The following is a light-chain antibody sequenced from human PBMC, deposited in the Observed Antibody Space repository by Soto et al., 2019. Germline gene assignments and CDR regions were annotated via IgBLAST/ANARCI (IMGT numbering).Light chain of an antibody. J-gene: IGKJ1*01. V-gene: IGKV1-39*01. CDR2: AAS. CDR3: QQSYSTAWT. CDR1: QSISTY. Sequence: DIQMTQSPSSLSASVGDRVTITCRASQSISTYLSLYQQRPGTAPHLLIFAASSLQSGVPSRFSGRRSGTEFTLNISSLQPADVGTYYCQQSYSTAWTFGQGTKVDIK.